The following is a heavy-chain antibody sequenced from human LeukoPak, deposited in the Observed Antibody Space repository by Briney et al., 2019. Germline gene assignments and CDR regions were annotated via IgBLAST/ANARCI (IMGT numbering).Heavy chain of an antibody. J-gene: IGHJ3*02. CDR1: GFTFSSYS. CDR3: ARKYYYDSSGYPVAFDI. CDR2: ISSSSSTI. V-gene: IGHV3-48*04. D-gene: IGHD3-22*01. Sequence: PGGSLRLSCAASGFTFSSYSMNWVRQAPGKGLEWVSYISSSSSTIYYADSVKGRFTISRDNAKNSLYLQMNSLRAEDTAVYYCARKYYYDSSGYPVAFDIWGQGTMVTVSS.